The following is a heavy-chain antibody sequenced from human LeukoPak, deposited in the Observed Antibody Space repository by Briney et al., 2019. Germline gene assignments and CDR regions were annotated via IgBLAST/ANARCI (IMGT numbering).Heavy chain of an antibody. CDR3: ARVGVGTVAGDYFDD. V-gene: IGHV3-23*01. D-gene: IGHD6-19*01. J-gene: IGHJ4*02. CDR2: ISGSGVST. Sequence: GGSLRLSCTASGFTFSTYAMNWVRQAPGKGLEWVSGISGSGVSTYYADSVKGRFTISRHNSENTLYLEMNSLRPEDTAVYYCARVGVGTVAGDYFDDWGQGTLVTVSS. CDR1: GFTFSTYA.